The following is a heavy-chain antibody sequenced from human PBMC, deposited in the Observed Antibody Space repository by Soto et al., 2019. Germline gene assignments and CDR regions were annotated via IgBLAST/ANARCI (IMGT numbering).Heavy chain of an antibody. J-gene: IGHJ4*02. Sequence: GGSLRLSCAASGFTFSSYWMSWVRQAPGKGLEWVANIKQDGSEKYYVDSVKGRFTISRDNAKNSLYLQMNSLRAEDTAVYYCARDRPYIGYCSGGSCYGNDYWGQGTLVTVSS. CDR3: ARDRPYIGYCSGGSCYGNDY. V-gene: IGHV3-7*01. CDR2: IKQDGSEK. CDR1: GFTFSSYW. D-gene: IGHD2-15*01.